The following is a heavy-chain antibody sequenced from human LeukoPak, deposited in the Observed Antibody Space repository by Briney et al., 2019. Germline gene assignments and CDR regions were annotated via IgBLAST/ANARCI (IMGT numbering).Heavy chain of an antibody. D-gene: IGHD5-24*01. V-gene: IGHV7-4-1*02. J-gene: IGHJ4*02. CDR3: ARHHTKMATISFFDY. Sequence: GASVKVSCKASGYTFTSYAMNWVRQAPGQGLEWMGWINTNTGNPTYAQGFTGRFVFSLDTSVSTAYLQISSLKAEDTAVYYCARHHTKMATISFFDYWGQGTLVTVSS. CDR1: GYTFTSYA. CDR2: INTNTGNP.